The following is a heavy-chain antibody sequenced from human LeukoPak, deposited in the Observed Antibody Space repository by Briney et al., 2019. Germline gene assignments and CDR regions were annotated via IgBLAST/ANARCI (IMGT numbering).Heavy chain of an antibody. D-gene: IGHD1-26*01. CDR3: ATSGSRLGAFDI. CDR2: INPSGGTT. V-gene: IGHV1-46*03. CDR1: GYTFSSYY. J-gene: IGHJ3*02. Sequence: GASVKVSCKASGYTFSSYYMHWVRQAPGQGLEWMGVINPSGGTTTYAQKLQGRVTMTTDTSTSTAYMELRSLRSDDTAVYYCATSGSRLGAFDIWGQGTMVTVSS.